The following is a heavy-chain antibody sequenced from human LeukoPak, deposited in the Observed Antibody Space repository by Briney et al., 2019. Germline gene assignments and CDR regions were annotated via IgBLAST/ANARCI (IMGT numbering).Heavy chain of an antibody. Sequence: SETLSLTCTVSGGSLSSYYWSWIRQPPGKELEWIGYIYYSGSTNYNPSLKSRVTISVDTSKNQFSLKRSSVTAADTAVYYCAGGPRYYDSSAYYRFDYWGQGTLVTVSS. D-gene: IGHD3-22*01. J-gene: IGHJ4*02. CDR2: IYYSGST. V-gene: IGHV4-59*01. CDR3: AGGPRYYDSSAYYRFDY. CDR1: GGSLSSYY.